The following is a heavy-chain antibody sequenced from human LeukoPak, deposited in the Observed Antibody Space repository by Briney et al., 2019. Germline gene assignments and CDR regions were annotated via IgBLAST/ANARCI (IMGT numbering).Heavy chain of an antibody. D-gene: IGHD1-26*01. V-gene: IGHV1-18*01. CDR3: ARDNSVGDVAWWFDP. Sequence: ASVKVSCKASGYTFTSYGISWVRQAPGQGLEWMGWISAYNGNTNYAQKLQGRVTMTTDTSTSTAYMELRSLRSDDTAVYYCARDNSVGDVAWWFDPWGQGTLVTVSS. J-gene: IGHJ5*02. CDR2: ISAYNGNT. CDR1: GYTFTSYG.